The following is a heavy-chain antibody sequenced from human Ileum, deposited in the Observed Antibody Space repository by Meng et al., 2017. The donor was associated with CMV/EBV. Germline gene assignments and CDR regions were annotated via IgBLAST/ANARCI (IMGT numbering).Heavy chain of an antibody. CDR3: AKTHDYKTKNWFDP. Sequence: SGGSISNSSYCWGWIRQPPGKGLEWIGSIYYSGSIYYNTSLKSRVTISVDTSKNQFSLKLSSVTAADTAVYYCAKTHDYKTKNWFDPWGQGTLVTVSS. J-gene: IGHJ5*02. CDR1: GGSISNSSYC. V-gene: IGHV4-39*07. CDR2: IYYSGSI. D-gene: IGHD4-11*01.